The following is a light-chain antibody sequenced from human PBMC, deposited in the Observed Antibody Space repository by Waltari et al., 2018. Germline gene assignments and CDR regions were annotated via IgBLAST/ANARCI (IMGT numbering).Light chain of an antibody. CDR1: SSDVGGYNY. J-gene: IGLJ1*01. Sequence: QSALTQPASVSGSPGQSITISCTGTSSDVGGYNYVSWYQQHPGKAPKLMIYEFSNRPSGVSNRFSGSKSGNTASLTISVLQAEDEADYYCSSYTSSSTDVFGTGTKVTVL. CDR2: EFS. CDR3: SSYTSSSTDV. V-gene: IGLV2-14*01.